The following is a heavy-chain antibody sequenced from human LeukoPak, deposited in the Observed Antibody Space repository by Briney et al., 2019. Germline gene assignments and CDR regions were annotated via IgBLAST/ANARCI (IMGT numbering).Heavy chain of an antibody. V-gene: IGHV3-30*01. CDR1: GFTFSTYV. J-gene: IGHJ6*02. CDR2: ILYDGSDK. Sequence: GGSLRLSCAASGFTFSTYVMHWVRQAPGKGLQGVAVILYDGSDKYYADSVKGRFIISRDNSKNTLYLQMNSLTAEDTAVYYCARVVAGSVYNSGMDVWGQGTTVTASS. CDR3: ARVVAGSVYNSGMDV. D-gene: IGHD6-19*01.